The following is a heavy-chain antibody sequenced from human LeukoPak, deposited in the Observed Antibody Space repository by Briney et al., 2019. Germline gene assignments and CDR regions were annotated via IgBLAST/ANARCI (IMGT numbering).Heavy chain of an antibody. CDR1: GFTSSSYG. CDR3: AKGTGHYYYYMDV. V-gene: IGHV3-33*06. J-gene: IGHJ6*03. D-gene: IGHD1-14*01. CDR2: IWYDGSNK. Sequence: GRSLRLSCAASGFTSSSYGMHWVRQAPGKGLEWVALIWYDGSNKYYADSVKGRFTISRDNSKNTLYLQMNSLRAEDTAVYYCAKGTGHYYYYMDVWGKGTTVTVSS.